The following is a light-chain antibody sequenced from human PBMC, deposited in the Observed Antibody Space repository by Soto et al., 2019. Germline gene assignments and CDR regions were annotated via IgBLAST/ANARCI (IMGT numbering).Light chain of an antibody. Sequence: EIVMTQSPATLSVSPGEGATLSCRASQSVSSNLVWYQHRPGQAPRLLIYGASTRATGVPDRFSGGGSGTDFTLTVTSLQSEDFGIYYCQQYTDWPTTFGRGTKVDI. V-gene: IGKV3-15*01. CDR3: QQYTDWPTT. CDR1: QSVSSN. J-gene: IGKJ1*01. CDR2: GAS.